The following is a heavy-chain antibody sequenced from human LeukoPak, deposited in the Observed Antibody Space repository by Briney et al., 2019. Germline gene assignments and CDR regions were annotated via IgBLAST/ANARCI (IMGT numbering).Heavy chain of an antibody. CDR3: ARELPRGTWYFDL. J-gene: IGHJ2*01. V-gene: IGHV4-59*01. CDR2: IYYTGKT. CDR1: GGSISNYY. D-gene: IGHD3-10*01. Sequence: SETLSLTCSVSGGSISNYYWSWIRQPPGKGLEWIGYIYYTGKTNHNPSLKSRVTISVDTSTNQFSLKLSSVTAAETAFYYCARELPRGTWYFDLWGRGTLVTVSS.